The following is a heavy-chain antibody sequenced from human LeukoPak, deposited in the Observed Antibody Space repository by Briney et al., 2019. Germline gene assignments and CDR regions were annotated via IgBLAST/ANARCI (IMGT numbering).Heavy chain of an antibody. CDR1: GFTFSSYG. Sequence: GRSLRLSCAASGFTFSSYGIHWVRQAPGKGLEWVAVISYDGSNKYYADSVKGRFTISRDNSKNTLYLQMNSLRAEDTAVYYCVRGGKTSNYFDYWGQGNLVTVSS. V-gene: IGHV3-30*03. CDR2: ISYDGSNK. CDR3: VRGGKTSNYFDY. J-gene: IGHJ4*02.